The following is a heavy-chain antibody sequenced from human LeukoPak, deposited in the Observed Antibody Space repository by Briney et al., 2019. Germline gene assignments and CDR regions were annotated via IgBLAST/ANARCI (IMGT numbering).Heavy chain of an antibody. CDR1: GYTFTGYY. CDR3: AAEYYYDSSGYPRVDY. Sequence: ASVKVSCKASGYTFTGYYMHWVRQAPGQGLEWMGWIDPNSGGTNYAQKFQGRVTMTRDTSISTAYMELSRLRSDDTAVYYCAAEYYYDSSGYPRVDYWGQGTLVTVSS. J-gene: IGHJ4*02. D-gene: IGHD3-22*01. CDR2: IDPNSGGT. V-gene: IGHV1-2*02.